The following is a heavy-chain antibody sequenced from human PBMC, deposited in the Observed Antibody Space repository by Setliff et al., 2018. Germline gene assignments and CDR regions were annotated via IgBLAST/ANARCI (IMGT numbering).Heavy chain of an antibody. Sequence: ASVKVSCKASGYSFSNYDIMWVRQAPGQGLEWMGWISVYTGHTKSAQKFQGRVTMTTDTSTSTAYMELRSLTSDDTAAYYCARSQWDGLWFKELLSNWGQGTLVTVSS. V-gene: IGHV1-18*01. J-gene: IGHJ4*02. CDR2: ISVYTGHT. CDR1: GYSFSNYD. D-gene: IGHD3-10*01. CDR3: ARSQWDGLWFKELLSN.